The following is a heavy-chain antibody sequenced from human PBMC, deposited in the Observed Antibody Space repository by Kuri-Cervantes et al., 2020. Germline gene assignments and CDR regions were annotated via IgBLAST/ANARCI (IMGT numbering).Heavy chain of an antibody. Sequence: GGSLRLSCAASGFTVSSNYMSWVRQAPGKGLEWVSVIYSGSSTYYADSVKGRFTVSRDNADSLLFLQMNGLRAEDTAVDYCARDLEGALDYWGQGTLVTVSS. D-gene: IGHD1-26*01. CDR1: GFTVSSNY. V-gene: IGHV3-66*01. CDR3: ARDLEGALDY. J-gene: IGHJ4*02. CDR2: IYSGSST.